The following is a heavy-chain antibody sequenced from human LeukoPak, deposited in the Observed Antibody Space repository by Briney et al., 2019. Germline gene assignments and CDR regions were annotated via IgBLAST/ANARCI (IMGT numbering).Heavy chain of an antibody. CDR2: INPNSGGT. CDR3: ARLRGSYEKYDY. D-gene: IGHD1-26*01. CDR1: GYTFTGYY. V-gene: IGHV1-2*06. J-gene: IGHJ4*02. Sequence: ASVTVSCKASGYTFTGYYMHWVRQAPGQGLEWMGRINPNSGGTNYAQKFQGRVTMTRDTSISTAYMELSRLRSDDTAVYYCARLRGSYEKYDYWGQGTLVTVSS.